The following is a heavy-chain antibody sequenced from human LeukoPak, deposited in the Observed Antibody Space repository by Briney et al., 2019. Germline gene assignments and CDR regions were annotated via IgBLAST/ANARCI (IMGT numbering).Heavy chain of an antibody. Sequence: GGSLRLSCAASGFTFSSYWMSWVRQAPGKGLEWVANIKQDGSEKYYVDSVKGRFTISRDNAKNSLYLQMNSLRAEDTAVYYCARDTEDYYDSSGYYTFDYWGQGTLVTVSS. D-gene: IGHD3-22*01. J-gene: IGHJ4*02. CDR1: GFTFSSYW. CDR2: IKQDGSEK. CDR3: ARDTEDYYDSSGYYTFDY. V-gene: IGHV3-7*01.